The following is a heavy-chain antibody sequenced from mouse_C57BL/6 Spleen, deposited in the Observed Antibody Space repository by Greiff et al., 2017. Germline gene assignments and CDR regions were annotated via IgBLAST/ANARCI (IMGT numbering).Heavy chain of an antibody. CDR2: IYPGDGDT. CDR3: ARETAQVFDY. D-gene: IGHD3-2*02. V-gene: IGHV1-82*01. CDR1: GYAFSSSW. J-gene: IGHJ2*01. Sequence: VQLVESGPELVKPGASVKISCKASGYAFSSSWMNWVKQRPGKGLEWIGRIYPGDGDTNYNGKFKGKATLTADKSSSTAYMQLSSLTSEDSAVYFCARETAQVFDYWGQGTTLTVSS.